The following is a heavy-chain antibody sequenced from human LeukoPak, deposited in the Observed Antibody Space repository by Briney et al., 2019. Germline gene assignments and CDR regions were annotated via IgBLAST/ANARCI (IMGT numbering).Heavy chain of an antibody. CDR2: IIPIFGTA. D-gene: IGHD3-22*01. CDR3: AVGYYDSSGYEVPLYYYYYGMDV. V-gene: IGHV1-69*13. Sequence: SVKVSCKASGGTFSSYAISWVRQAPGQGLEWMGGIIPIFGTANYAQKFQGRVTITADESTSTAYMELSSLRSEDTAAYYCAVGYYDSSGYEVPLYYYYYGMDVWGQGTTVTVSS. J-gene: IGHJ6*02. CDR1: GGTFSSYA.